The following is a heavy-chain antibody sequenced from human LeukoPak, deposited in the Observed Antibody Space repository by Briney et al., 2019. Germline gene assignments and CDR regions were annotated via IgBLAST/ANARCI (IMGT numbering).Heavy chain of an antibody. CDR1: GFTFSRYD. J-gene: IGHJ4*02. CDR2: ISYDGSNK. CDR3: ARTTYYYDSSGYYLFDY. D-gene: IGHD3-22*01. Sequence: GGSLRLSCAASGFTFSRYDMSWVRQAPGKGLEWVAVISYDGSNKYYADSVKGRFTISRDNSKNTLYLQMNSLRAEDTAVYYCARTTYYYDSSGYYLFDYWGQGTLVTVSS. V-gene: IGHV3-30*03.